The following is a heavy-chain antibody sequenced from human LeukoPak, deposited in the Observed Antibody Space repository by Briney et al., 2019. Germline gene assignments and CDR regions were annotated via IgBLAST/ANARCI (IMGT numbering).Heavy chain of an antibody. D-gene: IGHD6-13*01. CDR1: GFTFSSYG. V-gene: IGHV3-30*02. Sequence: GGSLRLSCAASGFTFSSYGMHWVRQAPGKGLEWVAFIRYDGSNKYYADSVKGRFTISRDNSKNTLCLQMNSLRAEDTAVYYCAKRGIGYDWFDPWGQGTLVTVSS. CDR2: IRYDGSNK. J-gene: IGHJ5*02. CDR3: AKRGIGYDWFDP.